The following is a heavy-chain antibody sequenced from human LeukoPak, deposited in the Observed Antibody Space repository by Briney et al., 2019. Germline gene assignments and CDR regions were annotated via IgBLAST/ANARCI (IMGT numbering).Heavy chain of an antibody. CDR2: IYYRGST. Sequence: SETLSLTCTVSGGSINNYYWSWIRQPPGKGLEWIGYIYYRGSTNYNPSLKSRVTFSVDTSKNQFSLRLNSVTAADTAVYYCARGGDYGDLRYFDYWGQGTLVTVSS. CDR3: ARGGDYGDLRYFDY. D-gene: IGHD4-17*01. V-gene: IGHV4-59*01. J-gene: IGHJ4*02. CDR1: GGSINNYY.